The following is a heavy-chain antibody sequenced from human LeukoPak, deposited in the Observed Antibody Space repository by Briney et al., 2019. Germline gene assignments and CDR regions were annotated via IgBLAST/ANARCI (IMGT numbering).Heavy chain of an antibody. V-gene: IGHV3-30*04. D-gene: IGHD3-16*01. Sequence: PGRSLRLSCAASGFTFSSYAMHWVRQAPGKGLEWVAVISYDGSNKYYADSVKGRFTISRDNSKNTLYLQMNSLRAEDTAVYYCARDWALRMDVWGKGTTVTVSS. J-gene: IGHJ6*04. CDR1: GFTFSSYA. CDR3: ARDWALRMDV. CDR2: ISYDGSNK.